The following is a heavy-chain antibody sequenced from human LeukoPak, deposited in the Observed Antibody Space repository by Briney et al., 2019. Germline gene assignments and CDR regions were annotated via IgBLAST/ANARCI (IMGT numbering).Heavy chain of an antibody. D-gene: IGHD3-10*01. CDR1: GYTFTSYD. J-gene: IGHJ3*02. CDR3: ARSLGAGGAFDI. Sequence: APVKVSCKASGYTFTSYDINWVRQAPGQGLEWMGWINPNNGGTNYAQNYQGWVTMTRDTSISTAYMEMSRLRSDDTAVYYCARSLGAGGAFDIWGQGTMVTVSS. V-gene: IGHV1-2*04. CDR2: INPNNGGT.